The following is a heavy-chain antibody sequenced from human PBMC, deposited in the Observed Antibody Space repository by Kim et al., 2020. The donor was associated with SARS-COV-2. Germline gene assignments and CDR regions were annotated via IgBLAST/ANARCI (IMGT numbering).Heavy chain of an antibody. CDR1: AFSIDSAYY. CDR2: INHSGST. D-gene: IGHD3-3*01. J-gene: IGHJ4*02. Sequence: SETLSLTCTVSAFSIDSAYYWGWVRQPPRKGLEWIGSINHSGSTSYNPSLKSRVSMSVDTSKNQLSLNLRSVTAADTAVYYCATLDRDLDQFDYWCQGTL. V-gene: IGHV4-38-2*02. CDR3: ATLDRDLDQFDY.